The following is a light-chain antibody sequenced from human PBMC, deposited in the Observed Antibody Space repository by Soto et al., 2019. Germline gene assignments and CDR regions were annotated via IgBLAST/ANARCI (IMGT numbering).Light chain of an antibody. V-gene: IGLV2-11*01. Sequence: QSALTQPRSVSGSPGQSVTISCTGTSSDVGGYNYVSWYQQHPGKAPKLMIYDVSKRPSGVPDRFSGSKSGNTASLTISGXXXXXXXXYYCCSYAGSYTWVFGTGTKVTVL. CDR2: DVS. J-gene: IGLJ1*01. CDR1: SSDVGGYNY. CDR3: CSYAGSYTWV.